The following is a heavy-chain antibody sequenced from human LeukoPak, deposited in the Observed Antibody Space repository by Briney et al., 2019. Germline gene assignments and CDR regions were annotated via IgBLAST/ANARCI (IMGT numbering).Heavy chain of an antibody. CDR1: GYTFTGYD. D-gene: IGHD6-13*01. CDR2: MSPSSGNK. CDR3: ARSFSSSDWFDP. Sequence: ASVKVSCKATGYTFTGYDINWVRQATGQGLEWMGWMSPSSGNKGYTQKFQGRVTMATNTSISTAYMELSSLTSEDTAVYYCARSFSSSDWFDPWGQGTLVTVSS. V-gene: IGHV1-8*01. J-gene: IGHJ5*02.